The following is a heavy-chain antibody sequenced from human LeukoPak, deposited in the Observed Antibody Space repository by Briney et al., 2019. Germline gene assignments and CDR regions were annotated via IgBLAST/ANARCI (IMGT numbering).Heavy chain of an antibody. D-gene: IGHD6-13*01. CDR3: AKDNSSSFDY. Sequence: QPGGSLRLSCAASGFTVSSNYMNWVRQAPGKGLEWVTVIYSGGSTYYAESVKGRFTISRDNSKNTLFLQMNSLRAEDTAVYCCAKDNSSSFDYWGQGTLVTVSS. V-gene: IGHV3-66*01. J-gene: IGHJ4*02. CDR1: GFTVSSNY. CDR2: IYSGGST.